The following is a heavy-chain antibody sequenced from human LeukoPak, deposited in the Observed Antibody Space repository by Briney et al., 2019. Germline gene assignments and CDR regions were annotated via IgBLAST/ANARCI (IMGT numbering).Heavy chain of an antibody. D-gene: IGHD3-22*01. CDR3: ASGLTPYYYDSSGYYPDAFDI. V-gene: IGHV1-2*02. CDR1: GYTFTGYY. CDR2: INPNSGGT. Sequence: ASVKVPCKASGYTFTGYYMHWVRQAPGQGLEWMGWINPNSGGTNYAQKFQGRVTMTRDTSISTAYMELSRLRSDDTAVYYCASGLTPYYYDSSGYYPDAFDIWGQGTMVTVSS. J-gene: IGHJ3*02.